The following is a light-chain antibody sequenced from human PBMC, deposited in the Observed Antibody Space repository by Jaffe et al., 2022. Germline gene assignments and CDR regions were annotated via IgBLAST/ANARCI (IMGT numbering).Light chain of an antibody. V-gene: IGLV3-19*01. CDR1: SLRNYY. Sequence: SSELTQDPTVSVALGQTVRITCQGDSLRNYYASWYQQKPGQAPVTVIYDKNKRSSGIPDRFSGSTSGNTASLTVTGAQAGDEADYYCSSRDSSGNHVVFGGGTKLTVL. CDR2: DKN. J-gene: IGLJ2*01. CDR3: SSRDSSGNHVV.